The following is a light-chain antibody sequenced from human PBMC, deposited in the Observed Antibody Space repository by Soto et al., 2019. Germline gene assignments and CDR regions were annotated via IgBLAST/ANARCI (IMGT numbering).Light chain of an antibody. V-gene: IGLV2-11*01. J-gene: IGLJ1*01. CDR2: DVT. Sequence: LTQPRSVSGSPGQSVTISCTGTSSDVGGYNCVSWYQQHPGKAPQLIIYDVTQRPSGVPDRFSGSKSGNTASLSISGLQAEDEAHYYCCSNSDSYNFVFGNGTKVTVL. CDR3: CSNSDSYNFV. CDR1: SSDVGGYNC.